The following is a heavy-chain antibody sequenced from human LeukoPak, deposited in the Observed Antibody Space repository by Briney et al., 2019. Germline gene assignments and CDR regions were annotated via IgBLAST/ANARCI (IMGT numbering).Heavy chain of an antibody. D-gene: IGHD2-21*01. CDR1: GFTFSSYA. CDR2: ISYDGSNK. V-gene: IGHV3-30-3*01. CDR3: ARSADHIVVVMHAFDI. Sequence: GGSLRLSCAASGFTFSSYAMHWVRQAPGKGLEWVAVISYDGSNKYYADSVKGRFTISRDNSKNTLYLQMNSLRAEDTAVYYCARSADHIVVVMHAFDIWGQGTMVTVSS. J-gene: IGHJ3*02.